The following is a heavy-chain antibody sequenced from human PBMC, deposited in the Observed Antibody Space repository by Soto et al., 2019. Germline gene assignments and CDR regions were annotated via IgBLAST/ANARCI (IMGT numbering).Heavy chain of an antibody. D-gene: IGHD1-1*01. V-gene: IGHV3-11*06. Sequence: GSLRLSCAASGFTFSDYFMSWIRQAPGKGPEWISHISSSSISTNYADSVKGRFTISRDNAKNSLYLEMTSLTAEDTAIYYCAKNDDYSYYYAMDVWGQGTTVTVSS. CDR1: GFTFSDYF. J-gene: IGHJ6*02. CDR2: ISSSSIST. CDR3: AKNDDYSYYYAMDV.